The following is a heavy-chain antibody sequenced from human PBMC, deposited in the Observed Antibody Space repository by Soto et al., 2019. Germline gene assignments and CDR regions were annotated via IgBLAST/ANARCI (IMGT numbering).Heavy chain of an antibody. V-gene: IGHV3-9*01. J-gene: IGHJ4*02. CDR2: ISWKSGTI. CDR3: AKDYDFWSGCFDY. CDR1: GFTFDDYA. D-gene: IGHD3-3*01. Sequence: EVQLVESGGGLVQPGRSLRLSCAASGFTFDDYAMHWVRQAPGKGLEWVSGISWKSGTIGYADSVKGQFTISRDNAKNSLYLQMNSLRAEDTALYYCAKDYDFWSGCFDYWGQGTLVTVSS.